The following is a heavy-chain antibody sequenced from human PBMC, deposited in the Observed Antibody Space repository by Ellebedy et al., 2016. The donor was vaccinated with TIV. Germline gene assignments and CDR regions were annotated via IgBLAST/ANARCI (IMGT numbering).Heavy chain of an antibody. CDR3: ARDLGPWRDYYYYGMDV. Sequence: GESLKISXAASGFTFSSYSMNWVRQAPGKGLEWVSSISSSSSYIYYADSVKGRFTISRDNAKNSLYLQMNSLRAEDTAVNYCARDLGPWRDYYYYGMDVWGQGTTVTVSS. V-gene: IGHV3-21*01. CDR2: ISSSSSYI. D-gene: IGHD3-16*01. J-gene: IGHJ6*02. CDR1: GFTFSSYS.